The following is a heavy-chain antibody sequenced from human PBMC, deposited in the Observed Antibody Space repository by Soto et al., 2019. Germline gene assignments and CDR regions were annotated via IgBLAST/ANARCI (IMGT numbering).Heavy chain of an antibody. CDR3: ARAHDSSGYYRGSGYYYGMDV. J-gene: IGHJ6*02. CDR1: GFTVSSNY. Sequence: TVGSLRLSCAASGFTVSSNYMSWVRQAPGKGLEWVSVIYSGGSTYYADSVKGRFTISRDNSKNTLYLQMNSLRAEDTAVYYCARAHDSSGYYRGSGYYYGMDVWGQGTTVTVSS. D-gene: IGHD3-22*01. V-gene: IGHV3-53*01. CDR2: IYSGGST.